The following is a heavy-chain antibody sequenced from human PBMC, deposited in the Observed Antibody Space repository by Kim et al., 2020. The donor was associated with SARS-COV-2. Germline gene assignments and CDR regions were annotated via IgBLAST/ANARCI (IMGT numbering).Heavy chain of an antibody. CDR1: GGSFSGYY. CDR2: INHSGST. CDR3: AGVGYSGYDSSR. Sequence: SETLSLTCAVYGGSFSGYYWSWIRQPPGKGLEWIGEINHSGSTNYNPSLKSRVTISVDTSKNQFSLKLSSVTAADTAVYYCAGVGYSGYDSSRWGQGTLVTVSS. V-gene: IGHV4-34*01. D-gene: IGHD5-12*01. J-gene: IGHJ4*02.